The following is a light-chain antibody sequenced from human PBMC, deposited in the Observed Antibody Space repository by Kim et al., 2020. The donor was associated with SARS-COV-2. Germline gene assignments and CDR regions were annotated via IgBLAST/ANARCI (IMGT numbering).Light chain of an antibody. Sequence: DIQMTQSPSSLSASVGERVTITCQASQTISSYLNWYQQKPGKVPELLIHAASSLQSGVPSRFSGSGSGSDFTLTISSLQPEAFATYYCQQSYTIPPTFVAGTKMAIK. CDR1: QTISSY. CDR2: AAS. V-gene: IGKV1-39*01. CDR3: QQSYTIPPT. J-gene: IGKJ4*01.